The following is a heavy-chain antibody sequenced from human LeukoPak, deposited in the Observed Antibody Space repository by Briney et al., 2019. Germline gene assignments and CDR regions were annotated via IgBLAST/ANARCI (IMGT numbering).Heavy chain of an antibody. CDR3: ARGDKLVAAAGKAFDI. CDR2: INHSGST. D-gene: IGHD2-15*01. J-gene: IGHJ3*02. CDR1: GGSFSGYY. Sequence: PSETLSLTCAVYGGSFSGYYWSWIRQPPGKGLEWIGEINHSGSTNYNPSLKSRVTISVDTSKNQFSLKLSSVTAADTAVYYCARGDKLVAAAGKAFDIWGQGTMVTVSS. V-gene: IGHV4-34*01.